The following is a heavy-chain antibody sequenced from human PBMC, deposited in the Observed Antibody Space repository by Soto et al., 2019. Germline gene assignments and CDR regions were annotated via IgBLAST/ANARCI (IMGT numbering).Heavy chain of an antibody. CDR1: GFTFNNYG. Sequence: HPGGSLRLSCAASGFTFNNYGMHWVRQAPGKGLEWVVVISFDGRNTYYADSVKGRFTISRDNSKNTLYLQMTSLRAEDTAVYYCARPIPSHITIFGVVIIARFDPWGQGTLVTVPQ. CDR3: ARPIPSHITIFGVVIIARFDP. CDR2: ISFDGRNT. D-gene: IGHD3-3*01. J-gene: IGHJ5*02. V-gene: IGHV3-30*03.